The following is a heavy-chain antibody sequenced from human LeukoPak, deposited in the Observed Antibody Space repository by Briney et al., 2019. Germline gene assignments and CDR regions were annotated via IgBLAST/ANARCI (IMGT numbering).Heavy chain of an antibody. CDR2: ISGSGGNT. V-gene: IGHV3-23*01. CDR3: ARDLLWIPTTAQGDY. J-gene: IGHJ4*02. Sequence: GSLRLSCSASGFTFTTYAMIWVRQAPGKGLEWVSGISGSGGNTYHADSVKGRFTISRDNSKNALYLQMNSLRVEDTAVYYCARDLLWIPTTAQGDYWGQGTLVTVSS. D-gene: IGHD1-1*01. CDR1: GFTFTTYA.